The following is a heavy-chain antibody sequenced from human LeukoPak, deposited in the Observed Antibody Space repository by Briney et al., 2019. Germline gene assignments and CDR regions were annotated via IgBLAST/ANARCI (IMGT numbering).Heavy chain of an antibody. CDR2: IKYDGSEK. CDR3: ARHIAPARLLFDY. J-gene: IGHJ4*02. CDR1: GFTLSSYW. Sequence: VGSLRLSCAASGFTLSSYWMSWVRQAPGKGLEWVANIKYDGSEKDYVDSVKGRFTISRDNAKNSLYLQMNSLRAEDTAVYYCARHIAPARLLFDYWGQGTLVTVSS. D-gene: IGHD6-13*01. V-gene: IGHV3-7*01.